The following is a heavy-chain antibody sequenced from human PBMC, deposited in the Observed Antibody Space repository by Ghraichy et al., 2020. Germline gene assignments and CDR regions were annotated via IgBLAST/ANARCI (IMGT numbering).Heavy chain of an antibody. CDR3: ARALFDYGDYTDAFDI. D-gene: IGHD4-17*01. V-gene: IGHV4-4*07. J-gene: IGHJ3*02. CDR1: GGSISPYY. Sequence: SETLSLTCTVYGGSISPYYWSWIRQPAGKGLDWIGRIYFTGSTNYNPSLKSRLTMSVDTSKNQFSLKVSSVTAADTAVYYCARALFDYGDYTDAFDIWGQGTMVTVSS. CDR2: IYFTGST.